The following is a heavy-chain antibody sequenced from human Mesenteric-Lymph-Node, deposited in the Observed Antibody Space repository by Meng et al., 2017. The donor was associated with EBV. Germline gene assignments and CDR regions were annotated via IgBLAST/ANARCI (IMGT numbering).Heavy chain of an antibody. V-gene: IGHV4-4*02. CDR1: SGSISSSNW. Sequence: GHLQEAGRGLVTPWGPSSISVAASSGSISSSNWWRWVRQPPGKGLEWIGEIHHNGTTNYNPSLKRRVTISVDKSKNQFPLKLNSVTAADTAVYYCARADSSGPWHFDYWGQGTLVTVSS. J-gene: IGHJ4*02. D-gene: IGHD3-22*01. CDR2: IHHNGTT. CDR3: ARADSSGPWHFDY.